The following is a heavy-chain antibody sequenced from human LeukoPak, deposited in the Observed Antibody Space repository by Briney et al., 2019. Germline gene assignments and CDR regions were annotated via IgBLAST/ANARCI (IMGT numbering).Heavy chain of an antibody. D-gene: IGHD3-16*01. CDR2: INANSGGT. Sequence: ASVKVSCKASGYTFTGYYMHWVRQAPGQGLGWMGWINANSGGTKYAQKFQGRVTMTRDTSISTAYMELSRLRSDDTAVYYCARDAVRGGTITFGGVHRYFDYWGQGTLVTVSS. J-gene: IGHJ4*02. CDR1: GYTFTGYY. V-gene: IGHV1-2*02. CDR3: ARDAVRGGTITFGGVHRYFDY.